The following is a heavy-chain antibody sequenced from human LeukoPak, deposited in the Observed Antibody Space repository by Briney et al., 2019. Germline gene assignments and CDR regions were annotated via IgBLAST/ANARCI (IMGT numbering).Heavy chain of an antibody. CDR2: INPNSGGT. CDR3: ARGGKGIAARPTHYYYYYGMDV. D-gene: IGHD6-6*01. V-gene: IGHV1-2*04. J-gene: IGHJ6*02. Sequence: GASVKVSCKASGYTFTGYYMHWVRPAPGQGLEWMGWINPNSGGTNYAQKFQGWVTMTRDTSISTAYMELSRLRSDDTAVYYCARGGKGIAARPTHYYYYYGMDVWGQGTTVTVSS. CDR1: GYTFTGYY.